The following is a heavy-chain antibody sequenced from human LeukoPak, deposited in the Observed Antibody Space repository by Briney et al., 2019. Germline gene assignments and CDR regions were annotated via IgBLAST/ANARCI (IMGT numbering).Heavy chain of an antibody. Sequence: SETLSLTCTVSGGSISSYYWSRIRQPPGKGLEWIGYIYYSGSTNYNPSLKSRVTISVDTSKNQFSLKLSSVTAADTAVYYCAREIYDSSGYYYNWFDPWGQGTLVTVSS. CDR3: AREIYDSSGYYYNWFDP. CDR1: GGSISSYY. D-gene: IGHD3-22*01. V-gene: IGHV4-59*01. CDR2: IYYSGST. J-gene: IGHJ5*02.